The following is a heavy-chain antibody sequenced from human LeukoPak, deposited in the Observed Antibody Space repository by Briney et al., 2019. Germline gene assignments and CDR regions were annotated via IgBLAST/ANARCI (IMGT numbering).Heavy chain of an antibody. CDR1: GYTFTSYY. CDR2: INPSGGST. D-gene: IGHD2-15*01. CDR3: ARAVVVAAGFDY. J-gene: IGHJ4*02. Sequence: GASVKVSCKASGYTFTSYYMHWVRQAPGQGLEWMGIINPSGGSTSYAQKFQGGVTMTRDTSTSTVYMELSSLRSEDTAVYYCARAVVVAAGFDYWGQRTLVTVSS. V-gene: IGHV1-46*01.